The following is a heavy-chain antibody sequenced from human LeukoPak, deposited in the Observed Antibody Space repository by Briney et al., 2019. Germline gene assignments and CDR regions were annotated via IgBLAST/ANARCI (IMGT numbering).Heavy chain of an antibody. CDR1: GFTFSDYY. D-gene: IGHD5-12*01. CDR3: SSGYESDYFFYYSMDV. Sequence: GGSLRLSCAASGFTFSDYYMSWIRQAPGKGLEWVSYISSSSRSTTYADSVKGRFTISRDNAKNSLYLQMNSLRAEDTAVYYCSSGYESDYFFYYSMDVWGQGTTVTVSS. CDR2: ISSSSRST. J-gene: IGHJ6*02. V-gene: IGHV3-11*06.